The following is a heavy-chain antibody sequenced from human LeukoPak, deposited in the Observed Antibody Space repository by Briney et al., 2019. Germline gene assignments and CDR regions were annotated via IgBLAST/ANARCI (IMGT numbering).Heavy chain of an antibody. D-gene: IGHD2-15*01. CDR3: ARGGQWDCSGGSCFFGSRRSYYFDY. CDR1: GGSFSGYY. Sequence: PSETLSLTCAVYGGSFSGYYWSWIRQPPGKGLEWIGEISHSGSTNYNPSLKSRVTISVDTSKNQFSLKLSSVTAADTAVYYCARGGQWDCSGGSCFFGSRRSYYFDYWGQGTRVTVSS. V-gene: IGHV4-34*01. CDR2: ISHSGST. J-gene: IGHJ4*02.